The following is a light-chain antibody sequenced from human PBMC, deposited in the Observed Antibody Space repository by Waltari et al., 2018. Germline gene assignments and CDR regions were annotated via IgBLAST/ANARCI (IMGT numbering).Light chain of an antibody. CDR1: QSISSW. CDR3: QQYNTYSRT. J-gene: IGKJ1*01. CDR2: KAS. V-gene: IGKV1-5*03. Sequence: DIQMIQSPSTLSASVGDRVTVTCRASQSISSWLAWYQQKPGKAPKLLIYKASTLESGVPSRFSGSGSGTEFTLTISSLQPEDFATYYCQQYNTYSRTFGQGTKVEIK.